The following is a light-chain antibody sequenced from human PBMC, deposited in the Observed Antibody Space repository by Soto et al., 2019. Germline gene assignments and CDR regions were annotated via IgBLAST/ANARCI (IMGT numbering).Light chain of an antibody. J-gene: IGLJ2*01. V-gene: IGLV2-14*01. Sequence: QSALTQPASVSGSPGQSITISCTRTSSDVGGYNYVSWYQQHPGKAPKLMIYDVSNRPSGVSNRFSGSKSGNTASLTISGLQAEDDADYYCSSYTSSSTLVFGGGTKLTVL. CDR1: SSDVGGYNY. CDR3: SSYTSSSTLV. CDR2: DVS.